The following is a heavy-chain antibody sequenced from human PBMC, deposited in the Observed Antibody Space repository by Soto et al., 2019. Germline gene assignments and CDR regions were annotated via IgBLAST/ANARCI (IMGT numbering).Heavy chain of an antibody. CDR1: GYSISSGYY. J-gene: IGHJ4*02. Sequence: SETLSLTCAVSGYSISSGYYWGWIRQPPGKGLEWIGSIYHSGSTYYNPSLKSRVTISVDTSKNQFSLKLSSVTAADTAVYYCARGRPIFGVVIRSYYFDYWGQGTLVTVSS. D-gene: IGHD3-3*01. CDR2: IYHSGST. V-gene: IGHV4-38-2*01. CDR3: ARGRPIFGVVIRSYYFDY.